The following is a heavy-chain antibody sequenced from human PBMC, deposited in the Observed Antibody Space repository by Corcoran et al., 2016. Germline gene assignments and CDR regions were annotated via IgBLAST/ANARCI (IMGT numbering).Heavy chain of an antibody. CDR3: ARSRYTYGLYFDY. V-gene: IGHV3-53*01. Sequence: EVQLVESGGGLIQPGGSLRLSCAASGFTVSSNYMNWVRQAPGKGLEWVSVIYNSGSTYYADSVKGRFTISRDNSKNTLYLQMNSLRAEDTALYYCARSRYTYGLYFDYWGQGTLVTVSS. CDR2: IYNSGST. D-gene: IGHD5-18*01. J-gene: IGHJ4*02. CDR1: GFTVSSNY.